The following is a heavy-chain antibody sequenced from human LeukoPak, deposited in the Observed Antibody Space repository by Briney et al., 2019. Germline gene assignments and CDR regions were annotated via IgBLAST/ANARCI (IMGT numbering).Heavy chain of an antibody. CDR1: GFTFSSYS. Sequence: GESLRLSCAASGFTFSSYSMSWVRQAPGKGLEWVSSISSSSSYIYYADSVKGRFTISRDNAKNSLYLQMNSLRAEDTAVYYCARSPISGNYLDYWGRGTLVTFSS. CDR3: ARSPISGNYLDY. CDR2: ISSSSSYI. V-gene: IGHV3-21*01. J-gene: IGHJ4*02.